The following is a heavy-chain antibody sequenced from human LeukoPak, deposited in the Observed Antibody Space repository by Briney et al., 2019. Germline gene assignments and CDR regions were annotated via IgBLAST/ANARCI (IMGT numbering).Heavy chain of an antibody. CDR1: GGTFSSYA. J-gene: IGHJ4*02. CDR3: ARVRLGYCSSTSCPVYYFDY. CDR2: IIPIFGTA. D-gene: IGHD2-2*01. V-gene: IGHV1-69*05. Sequence: SVKVSCKASGGTFSSYAISWVRQAPGQGLEWMGGIIPIFGTANYAQKFQGRVTITTDESTSTAYMELSSLRSEDTAVYYCARVRLGYCSSTSCPVYYFDYWGQGTLVTVSS.